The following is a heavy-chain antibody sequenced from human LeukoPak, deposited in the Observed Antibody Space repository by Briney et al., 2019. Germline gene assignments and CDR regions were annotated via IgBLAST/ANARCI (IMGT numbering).Heavy chain of an antibody. CDR1: GFTLGRHG. V-gene: IGHV3-33*01. Sequence: PGGSLRLSCAASGFTLGRHGMHWVRQAPGKGLEWVAVLWAHGRSEYYADSVKGRFSISRDISRSMVYLQMNSLRAEDTAVYYCARDDDTNSRYSLFEYWGQGTRVTVSA. CDR3: ARDDDTNSRYSLFEY. D-gene: IGHD2-8*01. J-gene: IGHJ4*02. CDR2: LWAHGRSE.